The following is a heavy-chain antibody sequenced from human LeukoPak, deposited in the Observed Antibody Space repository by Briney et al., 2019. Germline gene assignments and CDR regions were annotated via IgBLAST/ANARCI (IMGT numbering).Heavy chain of an antibody. CDR2: ISASGGST. D-gene: IGHD7-27*01. Sequence: GGSLRLSRAASGLTFSSSAMSWVRQVPGKGLEWVSGISASGGSTYYADSVKGRFTISRDNSKNTLYLQMNSLRAEDTAVYYCAKESLALNWGFDYWGQGTLVTVSS. CDR3: AKESLALNWGFDY. CDR1: GLTFSSSA. V-gene: IGHV3-23*01. J-gene: IGHJ4*02.